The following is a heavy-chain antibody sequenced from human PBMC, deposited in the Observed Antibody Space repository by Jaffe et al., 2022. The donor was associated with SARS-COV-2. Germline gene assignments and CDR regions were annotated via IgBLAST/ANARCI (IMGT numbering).Heavy chain of an antibody. Sequence: EEQLVESGGGLVQPGGSLRLSCAASGFTFSNYNMNWVRQAPGKGLEWVSYISTSSTTKIYADSAKGRFTISRDNAKNSLHLQMNSLRAEDTAVYYCARRESSGYLGVWGQGTLVIVSS. CDR1: GFTFSNYN. D-gene: IGHD3-22*01. J-gene: IGHJ4*02. CDR3: ARRESSGYLGV. V-gene: IGHV3-48*01. CDR2: ISTSSTTK.